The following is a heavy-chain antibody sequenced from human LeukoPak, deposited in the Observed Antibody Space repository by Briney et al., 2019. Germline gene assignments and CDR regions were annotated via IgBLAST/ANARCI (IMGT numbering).Heavy chain of an antibody. CDR1: GGSISTYY. J-gene: IGHJ6*02. V-gene: IGHV4-59*01. CDR3: ARDRPLYGMDV. Sequence: SETLSLTCTVSGGSISTYYWSWIRQPPGKGLEWIGNIDYSGSTNYNPSLRSRVTISEDTSENQFSLKLTSVIAADTAVYYCARDRPLYGMDVWGQGTTVTVSS. CDR2: IDYSGST. D-gene: IGHD6-6*01.